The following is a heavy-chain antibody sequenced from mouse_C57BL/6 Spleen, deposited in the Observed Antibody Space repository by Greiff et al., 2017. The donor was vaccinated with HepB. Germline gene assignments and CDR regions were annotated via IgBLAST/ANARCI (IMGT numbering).Heavy chain of an antibody. CDR2: IYPGSGST. J-gene: IGHJ2*01. V-gene: IGHV1-55*01. CDR3: ARDYGSSYGY. CDR1: GYTFTSYW. D-gene: IGHD1-1*01. Sequence: QVQLKESGAELVKPGASVKMSCKASGYTFTSYWITWVKQRPGQGLEWIGDIYPGSGSTNYNEKFKSKATLTVDTSSSTAYMQLSSLTSEDSAVYYCARDYGSSYGYWGQGTTLTVSS.